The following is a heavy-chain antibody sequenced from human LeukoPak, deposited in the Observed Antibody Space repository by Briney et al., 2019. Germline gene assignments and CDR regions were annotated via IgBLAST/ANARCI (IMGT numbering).Heavy chain of an antibody. CDR1: GFTFSSYS. CDR2: ISSSSSYI. CDR3: ARDSFYTGYDRGFGY. V-gene: IGHV3-21*06. J-gene: IGHJ4*02. Sequence: GGSLRLSCAASGFTFSSYSMNWVRQALGKGLEWVSSISSSSSYIYYADSVKGRFIISRDNSKNTLYLQMGSLRGEDTAVYYCARDSFYTGYDRGFGYWGQGTLVTVSS. D-gene: IGHD5-12*01.